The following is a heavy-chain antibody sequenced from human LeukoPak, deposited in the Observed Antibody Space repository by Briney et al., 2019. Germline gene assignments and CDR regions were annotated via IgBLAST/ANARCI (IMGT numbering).Heavy chain of an antibody. CDR2: ISGSGGST. CDR1: GFTFSSYG. J-gene: IGHJ6*02. D-gene: IGHD3-16*01. CDR3: ARGGIHYYYGMDV. V-gene: IGHV3-23*01. Sequence: PGGSLRLSCAASGFTFSSYGMSWVRQAPGKGLEWVSAISGSGGSTYYADSVKGRFTISRDNSKNTLDLQMNSLRAEDTAVYYCARGGIHYYYGMDVWGQGTTVTVSS.